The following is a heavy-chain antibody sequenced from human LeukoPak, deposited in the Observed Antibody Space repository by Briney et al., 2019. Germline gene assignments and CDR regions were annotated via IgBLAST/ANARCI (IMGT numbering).Heavy chain of an antibody. CDR1: GFTFSNYA. V-gene: IGHV3-30*18. CDR3: AKVITYSSGWSSMGYFDY. D-gene: IGHD6-19*01. CDR2: ISYDGSNK. Sequence: PGGSLRLSCAASGFTFSNYAMHWVRQAPGKGPERVAVISYDGSNKYYADSVKGRFTISRDNSENTLYLQMNSLRAEDTAVYYCAKVITYSSGWSSMGYFDYWGQGTLVTVSS. J-gene: IGHJ4*02.